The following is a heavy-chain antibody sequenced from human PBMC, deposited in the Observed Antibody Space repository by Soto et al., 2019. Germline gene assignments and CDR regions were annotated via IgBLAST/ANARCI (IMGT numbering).Heavy chain of an antibody. CDR1: GFTFSSYS. CDR3: ARDHYSSYCSGGSWYPSSGAFDI. Sequence: PGGSLRLSCAASGFTFSSYSMNWVRQAPGKGLEWVSSISSSSSYIYYADSVKGRFTISRDNAKNSLYLQMNSLRAEDTAVYYCARDHYSSYCSGGSWYPSSGAFDIWGQGTMVTVSS. CDR2: ISSSSSYI. D-gene: IGHD2-15*01. J-gene: IGHJ3*02. V-gene: IGHV3-21*01.